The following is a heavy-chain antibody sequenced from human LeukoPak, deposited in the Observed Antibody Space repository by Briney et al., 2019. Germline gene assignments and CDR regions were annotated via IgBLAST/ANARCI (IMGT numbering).Heavy chain of an antibody. CDR1: GASLSSYS. D-gene: IGHD2-8*02. CDR3: AGTELGYCTVTGCPLES. Sequence: SETLSLTCNVSGASLSSYSWSWIRQPPGKGLEWIGYIYYDGYPNYSPSLRSRITISVEKSKSQFSLNLRSVTAADTALYFCAGTELGYCTVTGCPLESWGQGTLVTVSS. V-gene: IGHV4-59*01. CDR2: IYYDGYP. J-gene: IGHJ4*02.